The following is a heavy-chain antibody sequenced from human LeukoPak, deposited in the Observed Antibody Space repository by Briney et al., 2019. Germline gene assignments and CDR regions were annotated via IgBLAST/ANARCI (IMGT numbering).Heavy chain of an antibody. J-gene: IGHJ5*02. V-gene: IGHV4-59*08. Sequence: SEALSLTCTVSGGSISGDYWSWIRQPPGKRLEWIGYIYDTGATNYYPSLKSRFTISIDTSKNQFSLNLSSVTAADTAVYYCARLPLIATTRGGFDPWGQGTLVTVSS. D-gene: IGHD6-13*01. CDR2: IYDTGAT. CDR1: GGSISGDY. CDR3: ARLPLIATTRGGFDP.